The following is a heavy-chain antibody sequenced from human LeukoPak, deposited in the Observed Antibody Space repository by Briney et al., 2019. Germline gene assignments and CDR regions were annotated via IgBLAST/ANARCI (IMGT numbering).Heavy chain of an antibody. D-gene: IGHD3-10*01. Sequence: PGGSLRLSFAASGFTFSSYWMHWVRQAPGKGLVWVSRINSDGSSTSYADSVKGRFTISRDNAKNTLYLQMNSLRAEGTAVYYCARDSGTTGEVKFDPWGQGTLVTVSS. V-gene: IGHV3-74*01. CDR1: GFTFSSYW. CDR2: INSDGSST. CDR3: ARDSGTTGEVKFDP. J-gene: IGHJ5*02.